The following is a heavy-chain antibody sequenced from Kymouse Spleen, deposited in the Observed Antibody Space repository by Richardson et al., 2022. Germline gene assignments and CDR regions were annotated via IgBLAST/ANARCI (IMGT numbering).Heavy chain of an antibody. D-gene: IGHD6-13*01. CDR2: ISSSSSYI. CDR1: GFTFSSYS. J-gene: IGHJ4*02. Sequence: EVQLVESGGGLVKPGGSLRLSCAASGFTFSSYSMNWVRQAPGKGLEWVSSISSSSSYIYYADSVKGRFTISRDNAKNSLYLQMNSLRAEDTAVYYCARGPSIAAAGTPFDYWGQGTLVTVSS. CDR3: ARGPSIAAAGTPFDY. V-gene: IGHV3-21*03.